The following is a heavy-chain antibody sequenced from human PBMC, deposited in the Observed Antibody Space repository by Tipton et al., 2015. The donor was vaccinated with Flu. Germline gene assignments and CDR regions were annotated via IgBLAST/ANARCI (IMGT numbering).Heavy chain of an antibody. CDR1: GGSFSGYY. CDR3: ARAARPGEYYYYYYMDV. D-gene: IGHD6-6*01. J-gene: IGHJ6*03. Sequence: TLSLTCAVYGGSFSGYYWSWIRQPPGKGLEWIGEINHSGSTNYNPSLKSRVTISVDTSKNQFSLKLSSVTAADTAVYYCARAARPGEYYYYYYMDVWGKGTTVTVSS. V-gene: IGHV4-34*01. CDR2: INHSGST.